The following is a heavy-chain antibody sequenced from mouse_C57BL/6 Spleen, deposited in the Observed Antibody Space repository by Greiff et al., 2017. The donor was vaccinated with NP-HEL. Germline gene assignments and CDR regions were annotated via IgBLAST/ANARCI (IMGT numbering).Heavy chain of an antibody. D-gene: IGHD2-4*01. CDR2: IYPGDGDT. V-gene: IGHV1-80*01. J-gene: IGHJ2*01. CDR3: ARRHDDYLTDY. CDR1: GYAFSSYW. Sequence: QVQLQQSGAELVKPGASVKISCKASGYAFSSYWMNWVKQRPGKGLEWIGQIYPGDGDTNYNGKFKGKATLTADKSSSTAYMQLSSLTSEDSAVYCCARRHDDYLTDYWGQGTTLTVSS.